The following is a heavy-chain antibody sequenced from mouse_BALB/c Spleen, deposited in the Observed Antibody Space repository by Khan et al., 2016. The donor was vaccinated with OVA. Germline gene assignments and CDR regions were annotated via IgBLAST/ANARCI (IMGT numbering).Heavy chain of an antibody. CDR2: ISSGGTYT. V-gene: IGHV5-6-4*01. D-gene: IGHD2-1*01. J-gene: IGHJ1*01. CDR1: GFTFSSYT. CDR3: TREVNYAHWYFDV. Sequence: EVELVESGGGLVKPGGSLKLSCAASGFTFSSYTMSWVRQTPEKRLEWVATISSGGTYTYYPDSLKGRFTISRDNAKNTLYLQMRSLKSEDTAMYYCTREVNYAHWYFDVWGAGTTVTVSS.